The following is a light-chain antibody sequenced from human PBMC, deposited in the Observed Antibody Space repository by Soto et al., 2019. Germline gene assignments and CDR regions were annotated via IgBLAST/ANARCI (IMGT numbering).Light chain of an antibody. J-gene: IGKJ1*01. CDR1: QSISSW. V-gene: IGKV1-5*01. CDR3: LQEINYPWT. CDR2: DAS. Sequence: DIQMTQSPSTLSASVGDRVTITCRASQSISSWLAWYQQKPGKAPKILIYDASSLESGVPSRFSGSGSGTDFNLAISRLQPEDSATYYCLQEINYPWTFGQGTKVEIK.